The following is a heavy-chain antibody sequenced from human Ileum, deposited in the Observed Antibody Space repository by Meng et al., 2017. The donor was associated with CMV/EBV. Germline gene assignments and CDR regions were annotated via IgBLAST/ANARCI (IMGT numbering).Heavy chain of an antibody. V-gene: IGHV3-53*01. D-gene: IGHD3-3*01. CDR2: IYGSGST. J-gene: IGHJ4*02. Sequence: DVQLVGSGGGLIQPGGSLRLSCAASDFTVSGKYMSWVRQAPGKGLEWVSLIYGSGSTYYADSVKGRFTISRDNAKNTLYLQMNSLRAEDTAVYHCASRPSGDYPYFDFWGQGTLVTVSS. CDR3: ASRPSGDYPYFDF. CDR1: DFTVSGKY.